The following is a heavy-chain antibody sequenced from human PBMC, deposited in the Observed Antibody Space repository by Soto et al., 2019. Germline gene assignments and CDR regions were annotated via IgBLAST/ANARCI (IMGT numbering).Heavy chain of an antibody. CDR1: GYTFTNYD. CDR2: ISGYTGNT. CDR3: ARAAIVILSGYSYMDI. V-gene: IGHV1-18*01. J-gene: IGHJ6*03. Sequence: VASVKVSCKASGYTFTNYDITWVRQAPGQGLEWMGWISGYTGNTNYVQKFQGRVTMTTDTSTSTAYMELRSLRSDDTAVYYCARAAIVILSGYSYMDIWGKGTTLTVSS. D-gene: IGHD4-4*01.